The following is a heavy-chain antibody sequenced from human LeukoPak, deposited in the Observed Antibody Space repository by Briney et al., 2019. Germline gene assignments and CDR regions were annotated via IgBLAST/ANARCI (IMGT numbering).Heavy chain of an antibody. CDR3: ARVEYCYDSSGYFDY. V-gene: IGHV3-20*04. Sequence: GGSLRLSCAASGFTFDDYGMSWVRQAPGKGLEWVPGINWNGGSTGYADSVKGRFTISRDNAKNSLYLQMNSLRAEDTALYYCARVEYCYDSSGYFDYWGQGILVTVSS. D-gene: IGHD3-22*01. J-gene: IGHJ4*02. CDR1: GFTFDDYG. CDR2: INWNGGST.